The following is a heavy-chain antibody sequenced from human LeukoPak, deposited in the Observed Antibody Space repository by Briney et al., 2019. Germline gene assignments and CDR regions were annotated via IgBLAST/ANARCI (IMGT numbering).Heavy chain of an antibody. CDR2: INPDSGGT. Sequence: ASVKVSCKASGYTFTGYYMHWVRQAPGQGLEWMGWINPDSGGTNYAQKFQGRVTMTRDTSISTAYMELSRLRSDDTAVYYCAREDYYYYGMDVWGQGTTVTVSS. CDR3: AREDYYYYGMDV. V-gene: IGHV1-2*02. CDR1: GYTFTGYY. J-gene: IGHJ6*02.